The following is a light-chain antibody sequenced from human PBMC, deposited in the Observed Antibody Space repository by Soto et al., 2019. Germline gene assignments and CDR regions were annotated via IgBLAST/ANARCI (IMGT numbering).Light chain of an antibody. CDR1: QSLSNNIY. CDR3: QQFARSPRT. CDR2: GAS. Sequence: EIVMTQSPSTLSVSPWGRATLSCRASQSLSNNIYLAWYQQKPGQAPRLLIYGASSRATGIPDRFSGSGSGADFTLSISRLEPEDFAVYYCQQFARSPRTFGQGTKVDIK. V-gene: IGKV3-20*01. J-gene: IGKJ1*01.